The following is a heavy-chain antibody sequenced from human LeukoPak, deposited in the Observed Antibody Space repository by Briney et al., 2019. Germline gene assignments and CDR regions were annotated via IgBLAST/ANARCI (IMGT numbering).Heavy chain of an antibody. D-gene: IGHD3-22*01. Sequence: ASVKVSCKASGYTFTSYDSNWVRQATGQGLEWMGWMNPNSGNTGYAQNFQGRVTMTRNTSISTAYMELSSLRSEDTAVYYCARRYSDSGTYSYMDVWGKGTTVTIS. CDR2: MNPNSGNT. CDR1: GYTFTSYD. J-gene: IGHJ6*03. V-gene: IGHV1-8*01. CDR3: ARRYSDSGTYSYMDV.